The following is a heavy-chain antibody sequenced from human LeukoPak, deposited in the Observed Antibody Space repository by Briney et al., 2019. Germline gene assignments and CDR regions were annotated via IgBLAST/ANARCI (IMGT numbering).Heavy chain of an antibody. V-gene: IGHV1-69*05. D-gene: IGHD3-10*01. Sequence: SVKVSFKASGGTFISYAISWVRQAPGQGLEWMGGIIPIFGTANYAQKFQGRVTITTDESTSTAYMELSSLRSEDTAVYYCARDLTYYYGSGSQRSHWFDPWGQGTLVTVSS. CDR1: GGTFISYA. J-gene: IGHJ5*02. CDR2: IIPIFGTA. CDR3: ARDLTYYYGSGSQRSHWFDP.